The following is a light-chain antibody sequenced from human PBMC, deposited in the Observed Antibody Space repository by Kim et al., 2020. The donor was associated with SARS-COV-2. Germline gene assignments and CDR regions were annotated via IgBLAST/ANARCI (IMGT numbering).Light chain of an antibody. J-gene: IGLJ1*01. Sequence: SSELTQDPAVSVALGQTVRITCQGDSLRSFYASWYRQKPGQAPVLVIYAKNNRPSGIPDRFSGSSSGNTASLTITGAQAEDAADYYCNSRDNSGNHPAYV. CDR1: SLRSFY. CDR2: AKN. V-gene: IGLV3-19*01. CDR3: NSRDNSGNHPAYV.